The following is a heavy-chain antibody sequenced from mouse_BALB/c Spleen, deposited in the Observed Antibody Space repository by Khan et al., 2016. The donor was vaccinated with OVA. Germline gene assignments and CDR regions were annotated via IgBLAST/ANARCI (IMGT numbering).Heavy chain of an antibody. CDR3: ARQNYYGYAMDD. Sequence: EVKLLESGPGLVKPSQSLSLTCTVTGYSITSAYVWCWIRQFPGNKLEWMGYISYSGSTNYNPSFQSRISVTRDTSKNQFFLQLNSVTTQDTVTYYCARQNYYGYAMDDWGQGTSVTVSS. D-gene: IGHD1-1*01. V-gene: IGHV3-2*02. CDR2: ISYSGST. J-gene: IGHJ4*01. CDR1: GYSITSAYV.